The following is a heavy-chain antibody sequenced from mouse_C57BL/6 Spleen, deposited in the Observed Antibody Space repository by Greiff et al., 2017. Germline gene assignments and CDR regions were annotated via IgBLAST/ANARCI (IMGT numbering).Heavy chain of an antibody. CDR2: ISYDGSN. CDR3: AREGGSHYFDD. V-gene: IGHV3-6*01. Sequence: DVKLQESGPGLVKPSQSLSLTCSVTGYSITSGYYWNWIRQFPGNKLEWMGYISYDGSNNYNPSLKNRISITRDTSKNQFFLKLNSVTTEDTVTYYCAREGGSHYFDDWGQGTTLTVSS. J-gene: IGHJ2*01. D-gene: IGHD1-1*02. CDR1: GYSITSGYY.